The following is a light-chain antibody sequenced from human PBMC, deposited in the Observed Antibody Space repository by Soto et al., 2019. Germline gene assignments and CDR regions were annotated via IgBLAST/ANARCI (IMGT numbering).Light chain of an antibody. CDR2: DDN. CDR3: KSYDVDNVV. Sequence: NFMLTQPRSVSESPGKTVTISFTHTSGNIATNYVQWHQHRPGSAPRRVIYDDNERPSGVPDRFSGSVDRSSNSASLTISGLKTEDEADYYCKSYDVDNVVFGGGTKLTVL. V-gene: IGLV6-57*04. CDR1: SGNIATNY. J-gene: IGLJ2*01.